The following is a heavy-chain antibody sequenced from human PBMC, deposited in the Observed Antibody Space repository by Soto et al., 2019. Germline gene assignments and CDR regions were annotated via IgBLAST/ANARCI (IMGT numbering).Heavy chain of an antibody. Sequence: PSETLSLTCTVSGGSISSYYWSWIRQPPGKGLEWIGYIYYSGSTNYNPSLKSRVTISVDTSKNQFSLKLSSVTAADTAVYYCANRIDYYDSSCYDYWGQGTLVTVSS. CDR2: IYYSGST. CDR1: GGSISSYY. D-gene: IGHD3-22*01. V-gene: IGHV4-59*01. J-gene: IGHJ4*02. CDR3: ANRIDYYDSSCYDY.